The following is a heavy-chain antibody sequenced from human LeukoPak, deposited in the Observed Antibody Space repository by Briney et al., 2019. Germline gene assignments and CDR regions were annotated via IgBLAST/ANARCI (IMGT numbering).Heavy chain of an antibody. CDR3: AREVTIFGVVTRGGFDY. J-gene: IGHJ4*02. D-gene: IGHD3-3*01. V-gene: IGHV4-4*07. Sequence: SETLSLTCTVSGGSISSYYWSWIRQPAGKGLEWIGRIYTSGSTNFNPSLKSRVTMSVDTSKNQFSLKLSSVTAADTAVYYCAREVTIFGVVTRGGFDYWGQGTLVTVSS. CDR2: IYTSGST. CDR1: GGSISSYY.